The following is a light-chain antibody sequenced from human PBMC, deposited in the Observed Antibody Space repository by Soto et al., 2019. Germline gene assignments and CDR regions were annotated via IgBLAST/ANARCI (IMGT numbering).Light chain of an antibody. J-gene: IGKJ5*01. CDR3: QQYNNCPPIT. V-gene: IGKV3-15*01. CDR2: YAS. CDR1: QSVSNN. Sequence: EIMMTQSPATLSVSPGERATLSCRASQSVSNNVAWYQQKPGQAPRLLIYYASTRATGIPARFSGSGSGTEFTLTISILQSEDFALYYCQQYNNCPPITFGQGTRLEIK.